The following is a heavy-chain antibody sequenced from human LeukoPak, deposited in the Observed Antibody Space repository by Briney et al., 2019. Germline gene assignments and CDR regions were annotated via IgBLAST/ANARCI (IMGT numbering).Heavy chain of an antibody. Sequence: PSETLSLTCTVSGGSISSSSYYWGWIRQPPGKGLEWIGSIYYSGSTYYNPSLKSRVTISVDTSKNQFSLKLSSVTAADTAVYYCARIGDAPSDYYGMDVWGQGTTVTVSS. V-gene: IGHV4-39*07. CDR1: GGSISSSSYY. J-gene: IGHJ6*02. CDR3: ARIGDAPSDYYGMDV. D-gene: IGHD3-3*01. CDR2: IYYSGST.